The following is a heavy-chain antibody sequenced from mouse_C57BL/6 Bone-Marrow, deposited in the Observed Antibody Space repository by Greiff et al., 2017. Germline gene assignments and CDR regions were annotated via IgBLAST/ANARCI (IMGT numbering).Heavy chain of an antibody. Sequence: EVKVVESGGDLVKPGGSLKLSCAASGFTFSSYGMSWVRQTPDKRLEWVATISSGGSYTSYPDSVKGRFTISRDNAKNTLYLQMSSLKSEDTAMYYCARRRQLRLFDYWGQGTTLTVSS. CDR3: ARRRQLRLFDY. V-gene: IGHV5-6*02. CDR2: ISSGGSYT. D-gene: IGHD3-2*02. J-gene: IGHJ2*01. CDR1: GFTFSSYG.